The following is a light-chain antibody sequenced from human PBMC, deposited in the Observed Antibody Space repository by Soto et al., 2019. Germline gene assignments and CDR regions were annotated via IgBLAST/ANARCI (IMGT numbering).Light chain of an antibody. Sequence: ETLMTQSPATLSVSPGERATLSFRASQSVSSSYLAWYQQKPGQAPRLLIYGASTRATGIPARFSGSGSGTEFTLTISSLQSEDFAVYYCQQYNNWPRTFGQGTKV. CDR2: GAS. CDR3: QQYNNWPRT. V-gene: IGKV3-15*01. J-gene: IGKJ1*01. CDR1: QSVSSSY.